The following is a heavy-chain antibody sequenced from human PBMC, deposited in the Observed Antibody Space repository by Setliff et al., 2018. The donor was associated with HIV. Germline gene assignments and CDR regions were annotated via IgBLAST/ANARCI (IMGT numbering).Heavy chain of an antibody. CDR3: ARGYYGSDLQNGMDV. CDR2: LNTDGGNT. J-gene: IGHJ6*02. D-gene: IGHD3-10*01. Sequence: PGGSLRLSCAASGFTFSSYWMHWVRQAPGKGLVWVSRLNTDGGNTRYADSVKGRFTISRDNVKNTLYLQMNSLRGEDTAVYFCARGYYGSDLQNGMDVWGQGTTVTVSS. V-gene: IGHV3-74*01. CDR1: GFTFSSYW.